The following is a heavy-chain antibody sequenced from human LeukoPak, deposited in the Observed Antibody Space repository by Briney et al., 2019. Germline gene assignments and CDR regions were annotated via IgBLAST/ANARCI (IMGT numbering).Heavy chain of an antibody. CDR2: IYYSGST. J-gene: IGHJ5*02. Sequence: SETLSLTCTVSGGSLNSYYWSWIRQPPGKGLEWMGYIYYSGSTNYNPSLTSRVTISVDTSKNQFSLKLSSVTAADTAVYYCAREVVEYSSSRFWFDPWGQGTLVTVSS. V-gene: IGHV4-59*01. CDR3: AREVVEYSSSRFWFDP. CDR1: GGSLNSYY. D-gene: IGHD6-6*01.